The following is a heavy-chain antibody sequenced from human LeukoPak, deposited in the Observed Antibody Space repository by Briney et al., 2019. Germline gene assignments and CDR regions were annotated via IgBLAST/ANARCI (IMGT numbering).Heavy chain of an antibody. CDR2: IRYDGSNK. J-gene: IGHJ4*02. CDR3: ARGPSGGNGFSY. CDR1: GFTFSSYG. Sequence: GGSLRLSCAASGFTFSSYGMHWVRQAPGKGLEWVAFIRYDGSNKYYADSVKGRFTISRDNSKNTLYLQMNSLRAVDTAVYYCARGPSGGNGFSYWGLGTLVTVSS. D-gene: IGHD2-15*01. V-gene: IGHV3-30*02.